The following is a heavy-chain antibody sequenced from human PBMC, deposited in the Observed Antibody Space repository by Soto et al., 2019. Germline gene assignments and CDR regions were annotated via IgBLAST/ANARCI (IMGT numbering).Heavy chain of an antibody. Sequence: EVQLVESGGGLVQPGRSLRLSCAASGFTLDDYAMHWVRQAPGKGLEWVSGISWNSGSIGYADSVKGRFTISRDNAKNSLYLQMNSLRAEDTALYYCAKGITIFGVVEPFDPWGQGTLVTVSS. D-gene: IGHD3-3*01. CDR2: ISWNSGSI. CDR3: AKGITIFGVVEPFDP. J-gene: IGHJ5*02. V-gene: IGHV3-9*01. CDR1: GFTLDDYA.